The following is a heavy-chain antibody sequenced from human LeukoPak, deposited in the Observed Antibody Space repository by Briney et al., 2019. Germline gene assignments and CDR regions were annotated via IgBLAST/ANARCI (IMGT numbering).Heavy chain of an antibody. D-gene: IGHD3-10*01. Sequence: GGSLRLSCAASGFTFDDYGMSWVRQAPGKGLEWVSGINWNGGSTGYADSVKGRFTISRDNAKNSLYLQMNSLRAEDTALYYCARKNYCGSGSYYAPSEGINWFDPWGQGTLVTVSS. CDR3: ARKNYCGSGSYYAPSEGINWFDP. V-gene: IGHV3-20*04. CDR1: GFTFDDYG. CDR2: INWNGGST. J-gene: IGHJ5*02.